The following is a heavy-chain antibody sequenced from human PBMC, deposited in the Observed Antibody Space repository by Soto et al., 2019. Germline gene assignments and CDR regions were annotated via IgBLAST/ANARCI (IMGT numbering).Heavy chain of an antibody. CDR2: IYYSGTS. J-gene: IGHJ5*02. Sequence: SETLSLTCTVSGGSISDDTYYWGWIRQPPGKGLEWIGSIYYSGTSSYNPSLKSRVTMSVDTSKKQLSLRLRSVTAADTAVYYCARLHCDSPNCVPLDPWGQGTLVTV. CDR1: GGSISDDTYY. D-gene: IGHD2-2*01. CDR3: ARLHCDSPNCVPLDP. V-gene: IGHV4-39*01.